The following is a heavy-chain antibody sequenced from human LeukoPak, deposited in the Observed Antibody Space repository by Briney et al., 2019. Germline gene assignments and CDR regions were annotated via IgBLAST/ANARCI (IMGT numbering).Heavy chain of an antibody. CDR1: GFTFSSHG. Sequence: GGSLRLSCAASGFTFSSHGMDWVRQPPGKGLEWISYISSGSRTIYYADSVKGRFTISRDNAKNSLYLQMNSLRVEDTAVYNCARETLDTNRHHMDVWGQGTTVTVSS. J-gene: IGHJ6*02. CDR3: ARETLDTNRHHMDV. V-gene: IGHV3-48*01. CDR2: ISSGSRTI. D-gene: IGHD1-14*01.